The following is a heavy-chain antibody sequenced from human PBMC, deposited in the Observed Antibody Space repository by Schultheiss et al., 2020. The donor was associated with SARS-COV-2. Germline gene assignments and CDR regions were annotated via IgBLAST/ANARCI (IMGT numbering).Heavy chain of an antibody. V-gene: IGHV3-23*01. D-gene: IGHD5/OR15-5a*01. Sequence: GGSLRLSCAASGFTFSSYWMSWVRQAPGKGLEWVSGVTGSGGSTYYADSVKGRFTISRDNSKNTLYLQMNSLRAEDTAVYYCARGVGDYWGQGALVTVSS. CDR1: GFTFSSYW. J-gene: IGHJ4*02. CDR2: VTGSGGST. CDR3: ARGVGDY.